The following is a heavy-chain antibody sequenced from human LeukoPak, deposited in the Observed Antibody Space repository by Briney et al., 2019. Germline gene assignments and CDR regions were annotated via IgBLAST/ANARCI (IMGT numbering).Heavy chain of an antibody. CDR1: GYTFTGFY. V-gene: IGHV1-2*02. CDR2: INPNSGGT. Sequence: ASVKVSCKASGYTFTGFYIHWLRQAPGQGPEWMGWINPNSGGTKYAQKFQGRVTMTRDTSISTAYMELSRLRSDDTAVYYCARDRGRSRDGYNHFDYWGQGTLVTVSS. CDR3: ARDRGRSRDGYNHFDY. J-gene: IGHJ4*02. D-gene: IGHD5-24*01.